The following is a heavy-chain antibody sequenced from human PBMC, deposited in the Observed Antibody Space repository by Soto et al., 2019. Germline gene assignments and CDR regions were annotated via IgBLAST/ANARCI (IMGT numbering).Heavy chain of an antibody. J-gene: IGHJ6*02. V-gene: IGHV3-23*01. CDR1: GFTFGNFA. Sequence: EVQLLESGGVLVQPGRSLRLSCAASGFTFGNFAMTWVRQAPGKGLEWVSGISGSGGDTYYADSVKGRFTISRDNSKNTLYLQMNSLRAEDTATFYCARTESSGWSTRYGMDVWCQGTTVTVSS. D-gene: IGHD6-19*01. CDR3: ARTESSGWSTRYGMDV. CDR2: ISGSGGDT.